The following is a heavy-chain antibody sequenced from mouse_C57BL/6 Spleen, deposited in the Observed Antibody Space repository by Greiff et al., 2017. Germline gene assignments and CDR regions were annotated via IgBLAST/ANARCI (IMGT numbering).Heavy chain of an antibody. D-gene: IGHD1-1*01. CDR3: AREDYGSTSWYFDV. CDR2: IYPGDGDT. CDR1: GYAFSSSW. V-gene: IGHV1-82*01. J-gene: IGHJ1*03. Sequence: QVQLQQSGPELVKPGASVKISCKASGYAFSSSWMNWVKQRPGKGLEWIGRIYPGDGDTNYNGKFKGKATITADKSSSTAYMQLSSLTSEDSAVYFCAREDYGSTSWYFDVWGTGTTVTVSS.